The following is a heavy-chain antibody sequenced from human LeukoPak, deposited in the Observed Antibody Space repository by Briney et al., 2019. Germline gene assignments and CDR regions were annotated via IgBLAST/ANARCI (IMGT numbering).Heavy chain of an antibody. J-gene: IGHJ6*02. CDR3: ARGYYGMDV. CDR2: IEQDGSGK. V-gene: IGHV3-7*04. CDR1: RXSFSTYW. Sequence: PGGSLRLSCAASRXSFSTYWMNWVRQAPGEGLEWVAKIEQDGSGKYYVDSVKGRFTISRDNAKNSLYLQMNSLRAEDTAVYYCARGYYGMDVWGQGTTVTVSS.